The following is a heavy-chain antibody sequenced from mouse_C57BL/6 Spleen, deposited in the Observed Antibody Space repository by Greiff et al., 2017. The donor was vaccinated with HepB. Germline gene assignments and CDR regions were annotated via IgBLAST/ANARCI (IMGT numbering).Heavy chain of an antibody. Sequence: QVQLQQSGPELVKPGASVKISCTASGYAFSSSWMNWVKQRPGKGLEWIGRINPGDGDTTYNGKFKGKATLTADKSSSTAYMQLSSLTSEDSAVYFCARGGDYDYFDYWGQGTTLTVSS. CDR3: ARGGDYDYFDY. CDR1: GYAFSSSW. J-gene: IGHJ2*01. V-gene: IGHV1-82*01. D-gene: IGHD2-4*01. CDR2: INPGDGDT.